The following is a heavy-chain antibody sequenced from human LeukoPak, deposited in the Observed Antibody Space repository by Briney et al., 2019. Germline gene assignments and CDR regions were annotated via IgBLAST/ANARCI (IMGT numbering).Heavy chain of an antibody. CDR1: GFTFSSSA. CDR3: ARDLRYCSGGSCFSTSNYYYYGMDV. V-gene: IGHV3-23*01. D-gene: IGHD2-15*01. Sequence: GGSLRLSCAASGFTFSSSAMSWVRQVPGKGLEWVSGISASGGSTSYADSVRGRFTISRDNAKNTLYLQMNSLRAEDTAVYYCARDLRYCSGGSCFSTSNYYYYGMDVWGQGTTVTVSS. CDR2: ISASGGST. J-gene: IGHJ6*02.